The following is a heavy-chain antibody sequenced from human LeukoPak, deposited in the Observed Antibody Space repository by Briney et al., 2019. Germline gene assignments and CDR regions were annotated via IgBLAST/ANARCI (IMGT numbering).Heavy chain of an antibody. CDR2: ISGDGVSP. Sequence: GGSLRLSCSASGFTFNNYALTWVRQTPGKGLECVSAISGDGVSPYYADSVRGRFTISRDNAKNSLYLQMNSLRAEDTAVYYCASLSSSWYGNWFDPWGQGTLVTVSS. CDR1: GFTFNNYA. V-gene: IGHV3-23*01. J-gene: IGHJ5*02. CDR3: ASLSSSWYGNWFDP. D-gene: IGHD6-13*01.